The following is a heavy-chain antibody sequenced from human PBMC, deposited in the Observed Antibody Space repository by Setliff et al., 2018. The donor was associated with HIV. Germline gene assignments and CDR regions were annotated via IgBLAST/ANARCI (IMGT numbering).Heavy chain of an antibody. CDR3: ARGRGSLPVLYYYYYYMDV. CDR1: GGSFSGYY. D-gene: IGHD1-26*01. V-gene: IGHV4-34*01. CDR2: INHSGST. J-gene: IGHJ6*03. Sequence: LSLTCAVYGGSFSGYYWSWIHQPPGKGLEWIGEINHSGSTNYNPSLKSRVTISVDTSKNQFSLKLSSVTAADTAVYYCARGRGSLPVLYYYYYYMDVWGKGTTVTVSS.